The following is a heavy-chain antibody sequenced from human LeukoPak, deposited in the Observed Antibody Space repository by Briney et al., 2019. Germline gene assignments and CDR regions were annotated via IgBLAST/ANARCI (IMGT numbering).Heavy chain of an antibody. Sequence: GGSLRLSCAASGFTFSSYAMSWVRQAPGKGLEWVPAISGSGGSTYYADSVKGRFTISRDNSKNTLYLQMNSLRAEDTAQYYCAHEKVTIVEANFDFWGQGTMVTVSS. CDR3: AHEKVTIVEANFDF. CDR2: ISGSGGST. D-gene: IGHD1-26*01. V-gene: IGHV3-23*01. J-gene: IGHJ4*02. CDR1: GFTFSSYA.